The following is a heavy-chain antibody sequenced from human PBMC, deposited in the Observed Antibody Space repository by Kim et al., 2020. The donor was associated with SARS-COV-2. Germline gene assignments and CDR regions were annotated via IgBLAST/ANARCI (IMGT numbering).Heavy chain of an antibody. J-gene: IGHJ3*01. Sequence: GGSLRLSCAASGFTFSDSSMHWVRQASGKGLEWVARISSNANSYETSSAASVKGSFTISRDDSESMAYMNMNSLKTEDSALSYCIRITGTTAASWDAFDV. V-gene: IGHV3-73*01. CDR3: IRITGTTAASWDAFDV. CDR1: GFTFSDSS. CDR2: ISSNANSYET. D-gene: IGHD1-1*01.